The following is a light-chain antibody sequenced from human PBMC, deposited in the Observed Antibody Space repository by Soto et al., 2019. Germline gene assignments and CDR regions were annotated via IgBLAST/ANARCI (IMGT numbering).Light chain of an antibody. J-gene: IGLJ2*01. CDR3: QAWDSRTVV. CDR2: QDT. CDR1: KLGDKY. Sequence: SYELTQPPSVSVSPGQTASITCSGDKLGDKYACWYQQKPGQSPVLVIYQDTERPSGIPERFSGSNSGNTATLTISGAQATDESDYYCQAWDSRTVVFGGGTQLTVL. V-gene: IGLV3-1*01.